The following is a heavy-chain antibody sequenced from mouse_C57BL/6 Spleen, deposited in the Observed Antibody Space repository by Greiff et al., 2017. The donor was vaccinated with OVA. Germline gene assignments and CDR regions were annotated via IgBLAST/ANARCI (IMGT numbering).Heavy chain of an antibody. CDR2: INPGSGGT. CDR1: GYAFTNYL. V-gene: IGHV1-54*01. Sequence: QIQLQQSGAELVRPGTSVKVSCKASGYAFTNYLIEWVKQRPGQGLEWIGVINPGSGGTNYNEKFKGKATLTADKSSSTAYMQLSSLTSEDSAVYFCARDYGNGFGYWGQGTLVTVSA. D-gene: IGHD2-4*01. J-gene: IGHJ3*01. CDR3: ARDYGNGFGY.